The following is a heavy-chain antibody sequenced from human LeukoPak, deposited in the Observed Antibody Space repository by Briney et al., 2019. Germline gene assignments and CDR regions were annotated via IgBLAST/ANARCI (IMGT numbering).Heavy chain of an antibody. CDR3: AGVYDILTGYYKGDAFDI. CDR1: GRSIGSYY. Sequence: NPSETLSLTCTVSGRSIGSYYWSWIRQPPGKGLEWIGYIYYSGSTNYNPSLKSRVTISVDTSKNQFSLKLSSVTAADTAVYYCAGVYDILTGYYKGDAFDIWGQGTMVTVSS. CDR2: IYYSGST. D-gene: IGHD3-9*01. V-gene: IGHV4-59*01. J-gene: IGHJ3*02.